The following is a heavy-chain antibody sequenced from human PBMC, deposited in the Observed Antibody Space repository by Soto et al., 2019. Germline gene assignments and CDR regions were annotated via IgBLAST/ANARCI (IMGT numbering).Heavy chain of an antibody. Sequence: QVQLVESGGGVVQPGRSLRLSCAASGFTFSSYAMHWVRQAPGKGLEWVTVISYDGSNKYYADSVKGRFTISRDNSKNXLYLQMNSLRAEDTAVYYCARDRSSWEGGDDAFDIWGQGTMVTVSS. CDR3: ARDRSSWEGGDDAFDI. CDR2: ISYDGSNK. D-gene: IGHD6-13*01. V-gene: IGHV3-30-3*01. CDR1: GFTFSSYA. J-gene: IGHJ3*02.